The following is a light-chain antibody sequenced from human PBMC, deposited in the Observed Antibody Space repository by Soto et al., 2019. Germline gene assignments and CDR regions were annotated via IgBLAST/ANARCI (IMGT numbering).Light chain of an antibody. Sequence: EIVMKQSPATLSVSPGERATLSCRARQSVSSNLAWYQQKPGQAPRRLLYGASTRATGIPARFSGSGSGTEFTLTISSLPSEDFAVYYCQQYNNWPFPFGPGTKVHI. CDR1: QSVSSN. V-gene: IGKV3-15*01. CDR3: QQYNNWPFP. J-gene: IGKJ3*01. CDR2: GAS.